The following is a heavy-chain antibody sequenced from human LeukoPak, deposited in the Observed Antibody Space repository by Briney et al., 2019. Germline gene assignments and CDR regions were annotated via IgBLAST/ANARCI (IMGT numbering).Heavy chain of an antibody. V-gene: IGHV4-34*01. CDR2: INHSGST. CDR3: AREYSSGWGFDY. J-gene: IGHJ4*02. CDR1: GDSFKNYY. Sequence: SETLSLTCAVYGDSFKNYYWTWIRQSPEKGLEWIGEINHSGSTNYNPSLKSRVTISVDTSKNQFSLKLSSVTAADTAVYYCAREYSSGWGFDYWGQGTLVTVSS. D-gene: IGHD6-19*01.